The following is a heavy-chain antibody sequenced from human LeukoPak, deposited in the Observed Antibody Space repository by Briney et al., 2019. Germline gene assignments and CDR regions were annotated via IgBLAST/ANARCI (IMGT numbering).Heavy chain of an antibody. CDR1: GYTFTSYG. V-gene: IGHV1-18*01. Sequence: GASVKVSCKASGYTFTSYGISWVRQAPGQGLEWMGWISAYNGNTNYAQQLQGRVTMTTDTSTSTAYIELRSLRSDDTAVYYCARDPQYSSGWFGYWGQGTLVTVSS. CDR2: ISAYNGNT. J-gene: IGHJ4*02. CDR3: ARDPQYSSGWFGY. D-gene: IGHD6-19*01.